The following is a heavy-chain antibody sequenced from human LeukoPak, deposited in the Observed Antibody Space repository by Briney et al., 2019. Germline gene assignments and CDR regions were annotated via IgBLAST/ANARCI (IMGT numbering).Heavy chain of an antibody. J-gene: IGHJ4*02. Sequence: PSETLSLTCTVSGGSISSGDYHWSWIRQPPGKGLEWIGYIYYSGSTYYNPSLKSRVTISVDTSKNQFSLKLSSVTAADTAVYYCARTDGYKAHYFDYWGQGTLVTVSS. CDR2: IYYSGST. D-gene: IGHD5-24*01. CDR1: GGSISSGDYH. V-gene: IGHV4-30-4*01. CDR3: ARTDGYKAHYFDY.